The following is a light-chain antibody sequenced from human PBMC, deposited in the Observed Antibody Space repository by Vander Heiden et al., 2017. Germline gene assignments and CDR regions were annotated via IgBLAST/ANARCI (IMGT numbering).Light chain of an antibody. Sequence: AIQLTQSPSLLSASTGDRVTISCRVSQGISSYLAWYQQKPGKAPELLIYDASTLESGVPSRFSGSGSGTDFTLTISCLQSEDFATYYCQQYYSYPLTFGGGTKVEIK. CDR2: DAS. CDR3: QQYYSYPLT. CDR1: QGISSY. J-gene: IGKJ4*01. V-gene: IGKV1D-8*02.